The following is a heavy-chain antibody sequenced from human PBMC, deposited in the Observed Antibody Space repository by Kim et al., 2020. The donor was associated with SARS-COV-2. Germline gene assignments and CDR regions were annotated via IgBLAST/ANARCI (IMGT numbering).Heavy chain of an antibody. J-gene: IGHJ4*01. Sequence: GGSLRLSCAASGFTFNNYAMNWVRQAPGKGLDWISSIRGSGGDTYYADSVRGRFTISRDNSKNTLYLQMNSLKAEDTAVYYCAKDDNGNYVGFWGQGTLGTVAS. D-gene: IGHD4-17*01. CDR1: GFTFNNYA. CDR3: AKDDNGNYVGF. CDR2: IRGSGGDT. V-gene: IGHV3-23*01.